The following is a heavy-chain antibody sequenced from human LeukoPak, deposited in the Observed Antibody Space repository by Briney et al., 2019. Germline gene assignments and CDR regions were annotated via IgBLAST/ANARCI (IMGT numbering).Heavy chain of an antibody. CDR3: ARDRLRSGGAAD. J-gene: IGHJ4*02. D-gene: IGHD2-8*02. V-gene: IGHV3-74*01. CDR2: LASDESNK. Sequence: GGSLRLSCAASGLTISDSWIHWVRQAPGKGLMWVSRLASDESNKIYADSVKGRFTISRDNAKNSLYLQMNSLRDEDTAVYYCARDRLRSGGAADWGQGTLVTVSS. CDR1: GLTISDSW.